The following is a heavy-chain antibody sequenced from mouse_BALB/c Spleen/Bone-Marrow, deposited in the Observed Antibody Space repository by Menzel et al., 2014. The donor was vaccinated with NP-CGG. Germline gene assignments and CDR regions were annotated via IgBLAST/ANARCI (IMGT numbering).Heavy chain of an antibody. CDR3: ATLGD. CDR1: GYTFTNYW. CDR2: IDPSNGRT. Sequence: VQLQESGAELVKPGASVKLSCETSGYTFTNYWVHWVRRRPGQGLEWIGEIDPSNGRTNFYEKFNNKATLTVDKTSSTAYMQLSSLTSEDSAAYYCATLGDWGQGTLVTVSA. J-gene: IGHJ3*01. D-gene: IGHD4-1*01. V-gene: IGHV1S81*02.